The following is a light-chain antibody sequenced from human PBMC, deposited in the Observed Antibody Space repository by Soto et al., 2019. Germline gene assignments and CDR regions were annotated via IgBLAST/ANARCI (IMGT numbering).Light chain of an antibody. CDR2: KAS. Sequence: DIQMTQSPSTLSASVGDRVTITCRASQSISSWLAGYQQKPGTAPKLLIYKASSLQSGVPSRFSGSVSGTEFTLTISSLQPDDFATYYCQQYSSYPYTFGQGTKLEIK. J-gene: IGKJ2*01. CDR3: QQYSSYPYT. V-gene: IGKV1-5*03. CDR1: QSISSW.